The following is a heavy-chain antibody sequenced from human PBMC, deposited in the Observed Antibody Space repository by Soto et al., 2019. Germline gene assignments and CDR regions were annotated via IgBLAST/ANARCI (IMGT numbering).Heavy chain of an antibody. CDR1: GVSVTRTSFY. D-gene: IGHD3-16*01. V-gene: IGHV4-61*01. CDR2: FHYSGRT. J-gene: IGHJ4*02. CDR3: VRDRAFSYAYDV. Sequence: SETLSLTCTVSGVSVTRTSFYWSWIRQAPGKGLEWIGYFHYSGRTNYNPSLKSRVNISVDTAKNQFSLQLTSVTAADTAVYFCVRDRAFSYAYDVWGQGSLVTVSS.